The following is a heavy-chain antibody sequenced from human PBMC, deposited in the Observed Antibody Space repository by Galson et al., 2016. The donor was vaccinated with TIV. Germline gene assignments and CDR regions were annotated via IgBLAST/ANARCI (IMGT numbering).Heavy chain of an antibody. V-gene: IGHV3-23*01. Sequence: SLRLSCAASGFTFSTYAMTWVRQAPGKGLEWVSGIVGTGGTTYYADSVKGRFTISRDNSKNTLYLQMNSLRAEDTAVYYCAERKNYGGDAFDLWGQGTLVTVSS. CDR1: GFTFSTYA. CDR3: AERKNYGGDAFDL. J-gene: IGHJ3*01. D-gene: IGHD4-23*01. CDR2: IVGTGGTT.